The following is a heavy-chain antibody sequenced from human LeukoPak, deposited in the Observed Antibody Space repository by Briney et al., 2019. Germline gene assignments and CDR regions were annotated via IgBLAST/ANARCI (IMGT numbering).Heavy chain of an antibody. V-gene: IGHV3-20*04. Sequence: GGSLRLSCAASGFTFDDYGMSWVRQAPGKGLEWVSGINWKGGNTGYADSVKGRFTLSRDNSKNTLDLQMSSLRAEDTTVYYCAKALGYYDSSGYLNFDSWGQGTLVTVSS. CDR1: GFTFDDYG. J-gene: IGHJ4*02. CDR2: INWKGGNT. CDR3: AKALGYYDSSGYLNFDS. D-gene: IGHD3-22*01.